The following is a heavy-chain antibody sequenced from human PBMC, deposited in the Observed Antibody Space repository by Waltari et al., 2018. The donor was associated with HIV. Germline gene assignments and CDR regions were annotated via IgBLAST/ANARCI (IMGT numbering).Heavy chain of an antibody. V-gene: IGHV3-7*01. Sequence: EVQLVESGGDLVQPGGSLRLSCSVSGFTFTTYWMSWVRQAPGKGREVVANINLNGSEKYYVDSVKGRFTISRDNAKNSLFLQMNSLRAEDTGIYYCARGWADYWGQGTLVTVSS. CDR1: GFTFTTYW. CDR3: ARGWADY. J-gene: IGHJ4*02. CDR2: INLNGSEK.